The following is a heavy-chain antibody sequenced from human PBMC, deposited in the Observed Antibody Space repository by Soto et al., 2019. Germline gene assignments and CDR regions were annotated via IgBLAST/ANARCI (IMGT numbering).Heavy chain of an antibody. CDR1: GGSFSGYY. D-gene: IGHD1-26*01. Sequence: SETLSLTCAVYGGSFSGYYWSWIRQPPGKGLEWIGEINHSGSTNYNPSLKSRVTISVDTSKNQFSLKLSSVTAADTAVYYCARAPWDYYFDYWGQGTLVTVSS. CDR2: INHSGST. V-gene: IGHV4-34*01. J-gene: IGHJ4*02. CDR3: ARAPWDYYFDY.